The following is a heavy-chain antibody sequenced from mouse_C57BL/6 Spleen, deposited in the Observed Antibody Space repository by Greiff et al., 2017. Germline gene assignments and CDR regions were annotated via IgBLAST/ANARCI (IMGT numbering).Heavy chain of an antibody. CDR1: GYSITSGYY. CDR2: ISYDGSN. Sequence: EVQLQESGPGLVKPSQSLSLTCSVTGYSITSGYYWNWIRQFPGNKLEWMGYISYDGSNNYNPSLKNRISITRDTSKNQFFLKLNSVTTEDTATYYCARVDYDGYYAYYFDYWGQGTTLTVSS. V-gene: IGHV3-6*01. CDR3: ARVDYDGYYAYYFDY. J-gene: IGHJ2*01. D-gene: IGHD2-3*01.